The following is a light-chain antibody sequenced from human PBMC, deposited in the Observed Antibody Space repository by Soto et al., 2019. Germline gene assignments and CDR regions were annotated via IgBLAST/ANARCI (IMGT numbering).Light chain of an antibody. CDR2: GAS. Sequence: EIGMTQSPAPLSVSPGERATLSCRASQSVSINLAWYQQKPGQAPRLLIYGASSRATGIPARFSGSGSGREFTLTISSLQSEDFAVYYCEQYGSSPRTFGQGTKVDIK. J-gene: IGKJ1*01. V-gene: IGKV3-15*01. CDR1: QSVSIN. CDR3: EQYGSSPRT.